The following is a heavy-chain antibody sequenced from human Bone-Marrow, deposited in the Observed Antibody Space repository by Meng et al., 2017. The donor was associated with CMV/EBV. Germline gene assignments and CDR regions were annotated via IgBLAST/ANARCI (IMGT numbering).Heavy chain of an antibody. CDR3: ARHQTFKDYDGSSGYLVSGEFDP. V-gene: IGHV4-39*01. D-gene: IGHD3-3*01. CDR2: IYYSGGT. J-gene: IGHJ5*02. Sequence: SETLSLTCPVSGDSISSSSYYWGWIRQPPGKGLEWIGRIYYSGGTYYNPSLMSRVTMSVDTSKNQFSLNLRSVTSADRAVYYCARHQTFKDYDGSSGYLVSGEFDPWGQGTLVTVSS. CDR1: GDSISSSSYY.